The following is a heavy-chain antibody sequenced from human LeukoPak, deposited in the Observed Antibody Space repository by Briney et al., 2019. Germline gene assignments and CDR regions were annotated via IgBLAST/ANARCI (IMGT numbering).Heavy chain of an antibody. CDR1: GFTVSSYG. CDR2: ISYDGSNE. J-gene: IGHJ4*02. D-gene: IGHD1-26*01. Sequence: PGGSLRLSCVPSGFTVSSYGMHWVRQAPGKGLEWVALISYDGSNEYYADSVKGRFTISRDNSKNTLYLQMDSLRAEDTAVYYCAKARSTQSYPLNLIDSWGQGTLVTVSS. CDR3: AKARSTQSYPLNLIDS. V-gene: IGHV3-30*18.